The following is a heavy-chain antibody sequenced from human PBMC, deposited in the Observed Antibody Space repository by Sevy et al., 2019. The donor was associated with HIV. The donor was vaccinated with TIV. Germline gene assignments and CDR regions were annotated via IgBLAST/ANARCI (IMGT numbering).Heavy chain of an antibody. J-gene: IGHJ3*02. D-gene: IGHD6-6*01. V-gene: IGHV3-21*01. Sequence: GGSLRLSCAASGFIFSSYSMNWVRQAPGKGLEWVASISRSNTYIYYADSVKGRFTISRDDAKNSLYLQMNSLRAEDTAVYYCARDLGLWQLVLAFDIWGQGTMVTVSS. CDR1: GFIFSSYS. CDR3: ARDLGLWQLVLAFDI. CDR2: ISRSNTYI.